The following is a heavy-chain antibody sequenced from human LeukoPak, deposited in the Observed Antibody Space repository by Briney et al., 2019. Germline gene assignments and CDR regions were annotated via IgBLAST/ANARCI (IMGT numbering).Heavy chain of an antibody. D-gene: IGHD3-16*02. CDR1: GXX. Sequence: GXXMXXVXQAPGQGLEGMGWINPNSGGTNYAQKFQGRVTMTRDTSISTAYMELSRLRSDDTAVYYCARPYYDYVWGSYRFDRYDYWGQGTLVTVSS. J-gene: IGHJ4*02. V-gene: IGHV1-2*02. CDR2: INPNSGGT. CDR3: ARPYYDYVWGSYRFDRYDY.